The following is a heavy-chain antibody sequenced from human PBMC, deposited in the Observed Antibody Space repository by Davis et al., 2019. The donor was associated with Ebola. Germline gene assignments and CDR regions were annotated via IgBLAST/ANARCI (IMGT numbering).Heavy chain of an antibody. CDR3: AKGSLYGSRSITAGMDV. V-gene: IGHV3-23*01. Sequence: GESLKISCAVSGFTFTSYSMTWVRQAPGKGLEWVSGISGSGGYTYYADSVKGRFTFSRDSSKNTLYLQMNSLRAEDTAVYYCAKGSLYGSRSITAGMDVWGQGTTVTVSS. J-gene: IGHJ6*02. CDR2: ISGSGGYT. D-gene: IGHD4-17*01. CDR1: GFTFTSYS.